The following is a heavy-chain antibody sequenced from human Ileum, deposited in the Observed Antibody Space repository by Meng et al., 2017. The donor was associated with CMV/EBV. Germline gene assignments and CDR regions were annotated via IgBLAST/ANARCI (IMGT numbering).Heavy chain of an antibody. CDR3: AIDLTNKWFYY. D-gene: IGHD1-26*01. J-gene: IGHJ4*02. Sequence: QAPGPGALTPGASLSVPCTALGNDISSGGNSCAWLLQLHGKRLEWIGSMYFSGIADYNPSPTTRVTRSLHATQKQFSLRLISVIAADSAVYLCAIDLTNKWFYYWGQGTLVTVSS. CDR1: GNDISSGGNS. CDR2: MYFSGIA. V-gene: IGHV4-39*07.